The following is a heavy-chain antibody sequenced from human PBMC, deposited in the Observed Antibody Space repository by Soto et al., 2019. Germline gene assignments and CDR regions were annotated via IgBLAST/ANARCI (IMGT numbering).Heavy chain of an antibody. CDR3: ARGSSRWDY. J-gene: IGHJ4*02. Sequence: GGSLRLSCVASGLTFGSRAMSWVRQSPGEGLEWVSTITDTGGDAKYADSVRGRFAISRDNSKNTLYLQMSALRLSSVTAADTAMYYCARGSSRWDYWGQGTLVTVSS. V-gene: IGHV3-23*01. CDR1: GLTFGSRA. CDR2: ITDTGGDA. D-gene: IGHD6-13*01.